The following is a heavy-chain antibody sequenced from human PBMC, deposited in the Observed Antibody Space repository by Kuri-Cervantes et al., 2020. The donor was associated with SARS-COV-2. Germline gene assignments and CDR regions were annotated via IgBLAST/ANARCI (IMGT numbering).Heavy chain of an antibody. J-gene: IGHJ5*02. Sequence: SETLSLTCAVYGGSFSGYYWSWIRQPPGKGLEWIGEINHSGSTNYNPSLKSRVTISVDTSKNQFSLKLSSVTAADTAVYYCARGSGYSSGWPLNWFDPWGQGTLVTVSS. V-gene: IGHV4-34*01. CDR3: ARGSGYSSGWPLNWFDP. D-gene: IGHD6-19*01. CDR2: INHSGST. CDR1: GGSFSGYY.